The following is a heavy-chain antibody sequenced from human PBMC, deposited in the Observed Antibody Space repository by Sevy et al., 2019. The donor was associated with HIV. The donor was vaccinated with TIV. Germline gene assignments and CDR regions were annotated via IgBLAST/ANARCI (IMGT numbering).Heavy chain of an antibody. J-gene: IGHJ3*02. Sequence: GGSLRLSCAASGITFKNYAMNWVRQAPGKGLHWVSSIFGSGGTTYYADSVRGRFTISRDTSKNTLFLQMNSLRTEDTALYYCAGGRFDSSGSFDAFDIWGQGTMVTVSS. CDR1: GITFKNYA. CDR3: AGGRFDSSGSFDAFDI. D-gene: IGHD3-22*01. CDR2: IFGSGGTT. V-gene: IGHV3-23*01.